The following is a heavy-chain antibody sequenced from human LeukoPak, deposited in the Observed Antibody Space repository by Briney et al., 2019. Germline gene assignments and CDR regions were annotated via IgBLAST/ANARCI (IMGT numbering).Heavy chain of an antibody. CDR2: IYHSGST. CDR1: GYSISSGYY. J-gene: IGHJ4*02. Sequence: SETLSLTCTVSGYSISSGYYWGWIRQPPGKGLEWIGSIYHSGSTYYNPSLKSRVTISVDTSKNQFSLKLSSVTAADTAVYYCARGPWGATRDYWGQGTLVTVSS. D-gene: IGHD7-27*01. CDR3: ARGPWGATRDY. V-gene: IGHV4-38-2*02.